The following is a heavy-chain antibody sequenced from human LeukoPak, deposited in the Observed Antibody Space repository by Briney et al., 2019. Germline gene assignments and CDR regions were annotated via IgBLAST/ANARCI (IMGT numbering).Heavy chain of an antibody. D-gene: IGHD2-2*01. CDR2: IYHSGST. CDR1: GVSISSYY. Sequence: SETLSLTCTVSGVSISSYYWSWIRQPPGKGLEWIGSIYHSGSTYYNPSLKSRVTISVDTSKNQFSLKLSSVTAADTAVYYCARLCSSTSCRRDYWGQGTLVTVSS. V-gene: IGHV4-38-2*02. J-gene: IGHJ4*02. CDR3: ARLCSSTSCRRDY.